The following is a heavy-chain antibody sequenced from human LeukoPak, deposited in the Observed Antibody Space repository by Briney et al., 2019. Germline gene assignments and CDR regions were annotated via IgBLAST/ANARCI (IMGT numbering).Heavy chain of an antibody. V-gene: IGHV4-39*07. CDR2: IYYTGST. J-gene: IGHJ4*02. Sequence: SETLSLTCTVSRGSVSSSTYYWSWVRQPPGKGLEWIASIYYTGSTYYNPSLKSRVTISLHMSKNEFFLTMTSVTAADTAVYFCTAEKNGSPHYWGQGTQVTVSS. CDR3: TAEKNGSPHY. CDR1: RGSVSSSTYY. D-gene: IGHD2-8*01.